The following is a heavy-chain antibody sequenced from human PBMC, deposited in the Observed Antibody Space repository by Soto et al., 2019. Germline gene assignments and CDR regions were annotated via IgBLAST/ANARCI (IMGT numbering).Heavy chain of an antibody. CDR1: GGSISSYY. CDR3: ARDRDSSGWLNFDY. CDR2: IYYSGST. D-gene: IGHD6-19*01. V-gene: IGHV4-59*01. J-gene: IGHJ4*02. Sequence: SETLSLTCTVSGGSISSYYWSWIRQPPGKGLEWIGYIYYSGSTNYNPSLKSRVTISVDTSKNQFSLKLSSVTAADTAVYYCARDRDSSGWLNFDYWGQGTLVTVSS.